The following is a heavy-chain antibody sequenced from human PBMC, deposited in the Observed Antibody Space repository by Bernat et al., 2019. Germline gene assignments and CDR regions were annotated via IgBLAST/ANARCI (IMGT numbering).Heavy chain of an antibody. Sequence: QVQLVESGGGLVKPGGSLRLSCAASGFTFSDYYMSWIRQAPGKGLEWVSYISSSSSSIYYAASVKGRFTISRDNAKNSLYLQMNSLRAEDTAVYYCAREGEMTTVTTGRGGYYYYYGMDVWGQGTTVTVSS. CDR3: AREGEMTTVTTGRGGYYYYYGMDV. V-gene: IGHV3-11*01. D-gene: IGHD4-17*01. CDR2: ISSSSSSI. J-gene: IGHJ6*02. CDR1: GFTFSDYY.